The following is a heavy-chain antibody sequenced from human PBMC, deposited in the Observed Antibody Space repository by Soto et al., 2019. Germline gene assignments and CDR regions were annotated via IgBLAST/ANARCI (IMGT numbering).Heavy chain of an antibody. V-gene: IGHV5-51*01. CDR1: GYDFARTW. CDR3: ARLVGAYDSYFDH. Sequence: PGESLKISCKASGYDFARTWIGWVRQLPGKGLDWLGIIYPGDSETRYSPSFRGQVTFSVDMSISTAYLQWSSLKTSDTAIYYCARLVGAYDSYFDHWGQGTRVTVSS. CDR2: IYPGDSET. D-gene: IGHD5-12*01. J-gene: IGHJ4*02.